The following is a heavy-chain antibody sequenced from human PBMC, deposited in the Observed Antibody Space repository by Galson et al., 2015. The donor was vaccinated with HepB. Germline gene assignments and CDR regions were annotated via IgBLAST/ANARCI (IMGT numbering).Heavy chain of an antibody. J-gene: IGHJ6*03. CDR1: GGTFSSYA. CDR3: ARGGVVPAANEYYYYYYYMDV. Sequence: SVKVSCKASGGTFSSYAISWVRQAPGQGLEWMGGIIPIFGTANYAQKFHGRVTITADESTSTAYMELSSLRSEDTAVYYCARGGVVPAANEYYYYYYYMDVWGKGTTVTVSS. V-gene: IGHV1-69*13. CDR2: IIPIFGTA. D-gene: IGHD2-2*01.